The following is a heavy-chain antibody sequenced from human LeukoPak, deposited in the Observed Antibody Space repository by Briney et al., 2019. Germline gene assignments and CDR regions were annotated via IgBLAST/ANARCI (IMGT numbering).Heavy chain of an antibody. CDR2: ISSSSSTI. Sequence: GGSLRLSCAASGFTFSSYSMNWVRQAPGKGLEWVSCISSSSSTIYYADSVKGRFTISRDNAKNSLYLQMNSLRAEDTAVYYCAREDYYYYYMDVWGKGTTVTVSS. CDR3: AREDYYYYYMDV. CDR1: GFTFSSYS. J-gene: IGHJ6*03. V-gene: IGHV3-48*04.